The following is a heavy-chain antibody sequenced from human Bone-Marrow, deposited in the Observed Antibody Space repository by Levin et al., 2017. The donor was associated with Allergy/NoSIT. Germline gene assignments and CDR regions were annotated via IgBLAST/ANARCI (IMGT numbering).Heavy chain of an antibody. D-gene: IGHD2-15*01. Sequence: GESLKISCAASGFTFSNYAMHWVRQAPGKGLEWVAGISSDGSNKYYADSVKGRFSISRDKSKNTLNLQMNSLRVEDTAMYYCARDLGAPKLSYCGLGSCNHLRDWGQGTLVTVSS. V-gene: IGHV3-30-3*01. CDR1: GFTFSNYA. CDR3: ARDLGAPKLSYCGLGSCNHLRD. J-gene: IGHJ4*02. CDR2: ISSDGSNK.